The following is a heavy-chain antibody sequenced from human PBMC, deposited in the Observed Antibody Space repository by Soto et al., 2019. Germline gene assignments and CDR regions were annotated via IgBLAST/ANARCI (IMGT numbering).Heavy chain of an antibody. CDR2: LYSFGST. Sequence: QVQLKESGPGLVQPSHTLSLTCTVSAGDISSGGYYWSWIRRHPGKGLEWLGHLYSFGSTYYYPSLKSRVTISVDRSKNQFSLKLSSVTAADTAVYYCARGRVVTSIRHIFYFDYWGQGTLVTVSS. V-gene: IGHV4-31*03. CDR1: AGDISSGGYY. CDR3: ARGRVVTSIRHIFYFDY. J-gene: IGHJ4*02. D-gene: IGHD3-22*01.